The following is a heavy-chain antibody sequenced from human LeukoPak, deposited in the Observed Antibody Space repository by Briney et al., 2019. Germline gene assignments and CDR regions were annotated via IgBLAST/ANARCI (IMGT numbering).Heavy chain of an antibody. CDR1: GYTFTNNF. D-gene: IGHD3-22*01. V-gene: IGHV1-46*01. J-gene: IGHJ4*02. CDR2: INPSGDNT. Sequence: ASVKVSCKASGYTFTNNFMHWVRQAPGQGLEWIGIINPSGDNTWYAQKFQGRVTMTSDMSTSTVYMELSSLRSEDTAVYYCARGAPPNYYDSSGYLDYWGQGTLVTVSS. CDR3: ARGAPPNYYDSSGYLDY.